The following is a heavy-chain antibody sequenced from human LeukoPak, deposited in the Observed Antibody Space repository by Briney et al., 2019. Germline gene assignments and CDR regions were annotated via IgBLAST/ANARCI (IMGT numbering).Heavy chain of an antibody. Sequence: SQSLSLTCAVYGASLNGHYWSWIRQPPGKWREWIGEGSESGGTKFNPSLKSRVTISADTSKNQFSLKLNSVTAADTAVYYCAKNGQSGFSFDPWGQGTLVTVSS. J-gene: IGHJ5*02. V-gene: IGHV4-34*01. CDR2: GSESGGT. CDR1: GASLNGHY. D-gene: IGHD3-3*01. CDR3: AKNGQSGFSFDP.